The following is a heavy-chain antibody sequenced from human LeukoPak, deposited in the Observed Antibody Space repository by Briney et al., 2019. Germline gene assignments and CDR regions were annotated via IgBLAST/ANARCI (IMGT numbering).Heavy chain of an antibody. J-gene: IGHJ4*02. V-gene: IGHV3-23*01. CDR1: GFTFSTYG. Sequence: GGSLRLSCAASGFTFSTYGMSWVRQAPGRGLEWVSAISGSGGSTYYADSVKGRFTISRDNSKNTLYLQMNSLRAEDTAVYYCARGDKITYYDFWSGYYTGGYFDYWGQGTLVTVSS. D-gene: IGHD3-3*01. CDR2: ISGSGGST. CDR3: ARGDKITYYDFWSGYYTGGYFDY.